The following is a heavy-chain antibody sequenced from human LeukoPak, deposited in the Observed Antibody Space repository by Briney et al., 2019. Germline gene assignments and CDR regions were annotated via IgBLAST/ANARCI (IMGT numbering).Heavy chain of an antibody. J-gene: IGHJ4*02. CDR3: ARLRYYGSGSYPLDY. D-gene: IGHD3-10*01. Sequence: ASVKVSCKASGYTFTGYYMHWVRQAPGHGLEWMGWINPNSVGTNYAQKFQGRVTMTRDTSISTAYMELSRLRSDDTAVYYCARLRYYGSGSYPLDYWGQGTLVTVSS. CDR2: INPNSVGT. CDR1: GYTFTGYY. V-gene: IGHV1-2*02.